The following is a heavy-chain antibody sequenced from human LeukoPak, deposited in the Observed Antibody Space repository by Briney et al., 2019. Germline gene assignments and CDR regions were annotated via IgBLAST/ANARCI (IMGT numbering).Heavy chain of an antibody. J-gene: IGHJ6*03. V-gene: IGHV4-4*07. D-gene: IGHD1-26*01. CDR1: GGSISSYY. CDR3: ARDGTHYYYYYMDV. Sequence: PSETLSLTCTVSGGSISSYYWSWIRQPAGKGLEWIGRIYTSGSTNYNPSLKSRVTMSVDTSKNQFSLKLSSVTAADTAVYYCARDGTHYYYYYMDVWGKGTTVTVSS. CDR2: IYTSGST.